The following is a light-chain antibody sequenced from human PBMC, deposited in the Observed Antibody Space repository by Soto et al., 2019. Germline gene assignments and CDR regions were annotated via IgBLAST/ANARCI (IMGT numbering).Light chain of an antibody. J-gene: IGKJ2*01. CDR1: QSVSSN. CDR3: HQYGSSPFT. Sequence: EIVMTQSPATLSVSPGERATLSCRASQSVSSNLAWYQQKPGQPPSLLIYGASARATGIPARFSGSGSGTEFTLTISNLQSEDFAVYYCHQYGSSPFTFGQGTKL. V-gene: IGKV3-15*01. CDR2: GAS.